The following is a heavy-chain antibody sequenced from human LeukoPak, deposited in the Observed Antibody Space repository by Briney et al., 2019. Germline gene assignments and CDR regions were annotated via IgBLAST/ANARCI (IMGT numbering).Heavy chain of an antibody. J-gene: IGHJ4*02. CDR3: AKIRLRYFDWPDY. Sequence: GGSLRLSCAASGFTFSSYGMHWVRQAPGKGLEWVAFIRYDGSNKYYADSVEGRFTISRDNSKNTLYLQMNSLRAEDTAVYYCAKIRLRYFDWPDYWGQGTLVTVSS. V-gene: IGHV3-30*02. CDR2: IRYDGSNK. CDR1: GFTFSSYG. D-gene: IGHD3-9*01.